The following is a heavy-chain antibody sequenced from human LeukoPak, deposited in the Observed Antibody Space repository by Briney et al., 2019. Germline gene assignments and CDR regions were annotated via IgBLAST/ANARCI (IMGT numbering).Heavy chain of an antibody. Sequence: GGSLRLSCAASGFTFSSYWMSWVRQAPGKGLEWVANIKQDGSEKYYVDSVKSRFTISRDNAKNSLYLQMNSLRAEDTAVYYCARASDDYGDYWGESNPYYFDYWGQGTLVTVSS. J-gene: IGHJ4*02. D-gene: IGHD4-17*01. CDR1: GFTFSSYW. CDR2: IKQDGSEK. CDR3: ARASDDYGDYWGESNPYYFDY. V-gene: IGHV3-7*04.